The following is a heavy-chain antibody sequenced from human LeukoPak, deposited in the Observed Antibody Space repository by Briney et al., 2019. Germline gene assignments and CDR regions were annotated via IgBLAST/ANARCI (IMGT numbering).Heavy chain of an antibody. Sequence: SETLSLTCTVSGGSISSHYWSWIRQPPGRGLEWIGQIYYSGRTKYNPSLKSRVTISVDRSKNQFSLKLSSVTAADAAVYYCARDGYSNWYYFDHWGQGALVTVS. D-gene: IGHD4-11*01. J-gene: IGHJ4*02. CDR2: IYYSGRT. V-gene: IGHV4-59*11. CDR1: GGSISSHY. CDR3: ARDGYSNWYYFDH.